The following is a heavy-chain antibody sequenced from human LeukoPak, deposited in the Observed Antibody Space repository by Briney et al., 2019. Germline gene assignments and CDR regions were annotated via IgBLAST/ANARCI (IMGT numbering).Heavy chain of an antibody. V-gene: IGHV4-34*01. CDR1: GGSFSGYY. CDR2: INHSGST. Sequence: SETLSLTCAVYGGSFSGYYWSWIRQPPGKGLEWIGEINHSGSTNYNPSLKSRVTISVDTSKNQFSLKLSSVTAADTAVYYCARLGPGHYHDSSGYRRYNWFDPWGQGTLVTVSS. CDR3: ARLGPGHYHDSSGYRRYNWFDP. J-gene: IGHJ5*02. D-gene: IGHD3-22*01.